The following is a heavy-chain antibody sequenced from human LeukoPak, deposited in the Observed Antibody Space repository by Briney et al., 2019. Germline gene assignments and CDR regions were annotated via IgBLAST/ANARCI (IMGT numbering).Heavy chain of an antibody. CDR3: ARAYYDFWSGYSYYFDY. D-gene: IGHD3-3*01. Sequence: SETLSLTCTVSGYSISSGYYWGWIRQPPGKGLEWIGRIYHSGSTYYNPSLKSRVTISVDTSKNQFSLKLSSVTAADTAVYYCARAYYDFWSGYSYYFDYWGQGTLVTVSS. V-gene: IGHV4-38-2*02. J-gene: IGHJ4*02. CDR1: GYSISSGYY. CDR2: IYHSGST.